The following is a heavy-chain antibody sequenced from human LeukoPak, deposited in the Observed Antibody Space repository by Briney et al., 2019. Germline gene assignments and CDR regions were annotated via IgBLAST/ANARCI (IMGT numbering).Heavy chain of an antibody. CDR2: ISHRGST. J-gene: IGHJ4*02. CDR1: GASISNGAYS. Sequence: PSQTLSLTCAASGASISNGAYSWSWIRQPPGKGLEWIGYISHRGSTHSNPSLKSRVTLSIDTSKNQFSLMLSSVTAADTAVYYCATEDTSMVYVVWGQGTLVTVSS. D-gene: IGHD5-18*01. CDR3: ATEDTSMVYVV. V-gene: IGHV4-30-2*01.